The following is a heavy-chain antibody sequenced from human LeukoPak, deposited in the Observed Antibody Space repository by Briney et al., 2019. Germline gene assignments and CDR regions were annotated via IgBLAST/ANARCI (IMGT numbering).Heavy chain of an antibody. CDR1: GFTFSSYW. D-gene: IGHD1-26*01. CDR3: ARWQGDDAFDI. CDR2: INSDVSST. J-gene: IGHJ3*02. V-gene: IGHV3-74*01. Sequence: GGSLRLSCAASGFTFSSYWMHWVRQAPGKGLVWVSRINSDVSSTSYADSVKGRFTISRDNAKNTLYLQMNSLRAEDTAVYYCARWQGDDAFDIWGQGTMVTVSS.